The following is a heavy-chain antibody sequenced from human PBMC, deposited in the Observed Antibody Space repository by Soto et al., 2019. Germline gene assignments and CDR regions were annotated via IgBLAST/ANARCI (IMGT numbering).Heavy chain of an antibody. CDR3: TRDLPGYGSSWPRE. Sequence: EVQLVETGGGLIQPGGSLRLSCAASGFTVSNNYMSWVRQAPGKGLEWVSVIFSGGSTYYADAVKGRFTISRDNSKNTLVLQMNSLRAEDTAVYYCTRDLPGYGSSWPREWGQGTLVTVSS. J-gene: IGHJ4*02. CDR1: GFTVSNNY. V-gene: IGHV3-53*02. D-gene: IGHD6-13*01. CDR2: IFSGGST.